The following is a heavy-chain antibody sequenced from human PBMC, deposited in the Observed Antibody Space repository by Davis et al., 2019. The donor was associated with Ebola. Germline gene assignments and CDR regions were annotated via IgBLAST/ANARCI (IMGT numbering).Heavy chain of an antibody. CDR1: GFTFSSNW. Sequence: GESLKISCAASGFTFSSNWMSWVRQAPGKGLEWVADIKQDGSEKYYVDSVKGRCTISRDNAKNSLYLQMNNLRAEDTAMYYCTKPPGRDGMDVWGQGTTVTVSS. CDR2: IKQDGSEK. D-gene: IGHD1-26*01. V-gene: IGHV3-7*01. CDR3: TKPPGRDGMDV. J-gene: IGHJ6*02.